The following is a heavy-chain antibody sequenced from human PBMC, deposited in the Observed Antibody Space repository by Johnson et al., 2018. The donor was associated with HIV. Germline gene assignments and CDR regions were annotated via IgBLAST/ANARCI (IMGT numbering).Heavy chain of an antibody. CDR1: GFTFNKFA. J-gene: IGHJ3*02. Sequence: MQLVESGGGVVQPGRSLRLSCTASGFTFNKFAMHWVRQAPGKGLEWVGRIKSKSDGGTSDYAAPVKARFTISRDDSKNTLYLQMNSLKTEDTAVYYCTTDPIAAAGPDAFDIWGQGTVVTVSS. CDR3: TTDPIAAAGPDAFDI. CDR2: IKSKSDGGTS. V-gene: IGHV3-15*01. D-gene: IGHD6-13*01.